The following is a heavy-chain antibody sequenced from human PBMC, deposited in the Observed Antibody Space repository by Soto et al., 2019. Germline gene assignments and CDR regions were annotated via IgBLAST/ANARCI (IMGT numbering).Heavy chain of an antibody. J-gene: IGHJ4*02. V-gene: IGHV5-51*01. Sequence: GESLKISCQGSGYSFTTYWIGWARQMPGKGLEWMGIIYPGDSDTRYSPSFQGQVTISADKSISTAYLQWSSLKASDTAIYYCATGGYCSDTTCYNFFDYWGQGTLVTVSS. CDR2: IYPGDSDT. CDR3: ATGGYCSDTTCYNFFDY. CDR1: GYSFTTYW. D-gene: IGHD2-2*02.